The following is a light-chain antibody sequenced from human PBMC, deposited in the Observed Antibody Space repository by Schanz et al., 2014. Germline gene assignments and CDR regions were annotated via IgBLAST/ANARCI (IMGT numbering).Light chain of an antibody. J-gene: IGKJ1*01. CDR2: GAS. CDR3: QQYGSSPGT. Sequence: EIVLTQSPGTLSLSPGERATLSCRASQSVHRNYLAWHQQKPGQAPRLLIYGASIRATGVPDRFSGSGSGTDFTLTISRLEPEDFALYYCQQYGSSPGTFGQGTKVEIK. CDR1: QSVHRNY. V-gene: IGKV3-20*01.